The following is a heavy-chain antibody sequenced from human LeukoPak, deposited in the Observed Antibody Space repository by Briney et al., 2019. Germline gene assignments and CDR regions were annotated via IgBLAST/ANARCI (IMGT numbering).Heavy chain of an antibody. CDR2: IKKDGSEK. D-gene: IGHD1-26*01. CDR3: ARQETSSYNGAFDI. Sequence: GGSLRLSCAASGLTFNNYWMSWVRQAPGKGLEWVANIKKDGSEKYYVDSVKGRFTISRDNAKNSLYLQMNSLRADDTAVYYCARQETSSYNGAFDIWGQGTMVTISS. CDR1: GLTFNNYW. V-gene: IGHV3-7*01. J-gene: IGHJ3*02.